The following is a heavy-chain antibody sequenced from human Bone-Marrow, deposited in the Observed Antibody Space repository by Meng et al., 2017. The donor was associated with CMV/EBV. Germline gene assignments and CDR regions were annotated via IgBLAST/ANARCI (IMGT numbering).Heavy chain of an antibody. J-gene: IGHJ3*02. Sequence: ASVKVSCKASGYTFTSYDINWVRQATGQGLEWMGWMNPNSGNTGYAQKFQGRVTMTTDTSTSTAYMEVKSLRSDDTAVYYCARLMTVIAVAGNDAFDIWGQGTMVTVSS. CDR1: GYTFTSYD. CDR3: ARLMTVIAVAGNDAFDI. CDR2: MNPNSGNT. V-gene: IGHV1-8*02. D-gene: IGHD6-19*01.